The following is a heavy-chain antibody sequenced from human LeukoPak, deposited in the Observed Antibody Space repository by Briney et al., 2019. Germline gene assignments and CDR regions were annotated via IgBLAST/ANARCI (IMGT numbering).Heavy chain of an antibody. Sequence: GGSLRLSCAASGFTFSNYGMHWVRQAPGKGLEWVAFIRYDGNDKYYADSVKGRFTISRDNSKNTLYLQMNSLRAEDTAVYYCAKEISITMVRGVTGGDYWGPGTLVTVSS. CDR1: GFTFSNYG. J-gene: IGHJ4*02. V-gene: IGHV3-30*02. CDR2: IRYDGNDK. D-gene: IGHD3-10*01. CDR3: AKEISITMVRGVTGGDY.